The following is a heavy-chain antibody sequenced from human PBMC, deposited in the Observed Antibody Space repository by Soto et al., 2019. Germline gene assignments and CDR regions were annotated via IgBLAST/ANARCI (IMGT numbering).Heavy chain of an antibody. CDR3: ARARKGSGSDYYYHYGVDV. D-gene: IGHD3-3*01. J-gene: IGHJ6*04. CDR1: GGSFSDYY. Sequence: SETLSLTCSVYGGSFSDYYWSWIRQPPGKGLEWIGEINHSGGTNYNPSLKSRVTISVHTSKNQFSLKLSSVTAADTAVYYCARARKGSGSDYYYHYGVDVWGKGTTVTVSS. CDR2: INHSGGT. V-gene: IGHV4-34*01.